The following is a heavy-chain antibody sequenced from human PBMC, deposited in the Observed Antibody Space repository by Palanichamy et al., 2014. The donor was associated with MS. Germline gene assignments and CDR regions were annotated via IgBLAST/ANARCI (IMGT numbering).Heavy chain of an antibody. J-gene: IGHJ3*02. V-gene: IGHV4-39*01. D-gene: IGHD1-1*01. CDR2: IYYSGRT. Sequence: QLQLQESGPGLVKPSETLSLTCTVSGGSISSSSHYWGWIRQPPGKGLEWIGSIYYSGRTHDNPSLKSRVTISVDTSKNQVSLKLSSVTAADTAVYYCARHGDQLPFDMWGQGTMVTVSS. CDR3: ARHGDQLPFDM. CDR1: GGSISSSSHY.